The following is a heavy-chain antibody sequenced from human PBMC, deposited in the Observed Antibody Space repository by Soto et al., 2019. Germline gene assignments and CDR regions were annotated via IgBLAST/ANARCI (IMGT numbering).Heavy chain of an antibody. CDR1: GDTFTGYY. J-gene: IGHJ6*02. Sequence: ASVKVSCKASGDTFTGYYMHWVRQAPGQGLEWMGWINPNSGGTNYAQKFQGWVTMTRDTSISTAYMELSRLRSDDTAVYYCARGRDYDIAQGLYDYYGMDVWGQGTTVTVSS. CDR3: ARGRDYDIAQGLYDYYGMDV. D-gene: IGHD3-9*01. CDR2: INPNSGGT. V-gene: IGHV1-2*04.